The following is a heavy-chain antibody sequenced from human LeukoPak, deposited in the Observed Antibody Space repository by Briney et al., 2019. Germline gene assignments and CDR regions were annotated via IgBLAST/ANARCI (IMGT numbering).Heavy chain of an antibody. CDR2: IASDGST. CDR1: GFTFSSYW. V-gene: IGHV3-74*01. Sequence: EGSLRLSCAASGFTFSSYWMHWVRQAPGKGLVWVSRIASDGSTVYADSVKGRFTISRDNAKDTVYLQMNSLRVEDTAVYYCIGSGGWPGYWGQGTLVTVSS. CDR3: IGSGGWPGY. J-gene: IGHJ4*02. D-gene: IGHD1-26*01.